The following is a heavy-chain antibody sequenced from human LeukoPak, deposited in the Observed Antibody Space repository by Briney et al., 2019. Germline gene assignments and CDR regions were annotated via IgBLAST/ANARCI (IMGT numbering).Heavy chain of an antibody. J-gene: IGHJ4*02. CDR1: GHSISSGYY. V-gene: IGHV4-38-2*01. Sequence: SSDTLSLTCAVSGHSISSGYYWGWIRQPPGKGLEWIGSIYHSGTTYYNPSLTSRVTISVDTSKNQSYLKLSSVPAAAPALHSVARHRDYGDHDYWGQGTLVTVSS. D-gene: IGHD4-17*01. CDR2: IYHSGTT. CDR3: ARHRDYGDHDY.